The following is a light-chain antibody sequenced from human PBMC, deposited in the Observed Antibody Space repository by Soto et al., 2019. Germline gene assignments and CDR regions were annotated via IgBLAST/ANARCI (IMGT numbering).Light chain of an antibody. V-gene: IGKV3-15*01. J-gene: IGKJ1*01. CDR1: QSVSTN. CDR2: GVS. Sequence: EVVLTQSPATLSVSPGERATLSCWASQSVSTNLAWYQQKPGQPPRLLMIGVSTRATGIPARFSGSGSGTEFTLTISSLQSEDFAVYYCQQYKKWPRTFGQGTKVDTK. CDR3: QQYKKWPRT.